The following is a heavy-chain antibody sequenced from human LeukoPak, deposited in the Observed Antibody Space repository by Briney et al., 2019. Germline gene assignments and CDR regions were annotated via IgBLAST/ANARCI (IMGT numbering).Heavy chain of an antibody. Sequence: ASVKVSCKASGYTFTSYGISWVRQAPGQGLEWMGWISAYNGNTNYAQKLQGRVTMTTDTSTSTAYMELRSLRSDDTAVYYCARDGGVRYFDWLPRHYYYYYMDVWGKGTTVTVSS. CDR3: ARDGGVRYFDWLPRHYYYYYMDV. D-gene: IGHD3-9*01. J-gene: IGHJ6*03. CDR2: ISAYNGNT. V-gene: IGHV1-18*01. CDR1: GYTFTSYG.